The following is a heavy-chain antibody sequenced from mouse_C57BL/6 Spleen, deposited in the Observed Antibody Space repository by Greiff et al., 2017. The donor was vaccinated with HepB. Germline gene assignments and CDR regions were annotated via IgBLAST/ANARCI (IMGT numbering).Heavy chain of an antibody. CDR1: GFTFSSYG. D-gene: IGHD4-1*01. CDR2: ISSGGSYT. J-gene: IGHJ3*01. V-gene: IGHV5-6*01. CDR3: AREPGTGFAY. Sequence: EVKLVESGGDLVKPGGSLKLSCAASGFTFSSYGMSWVRQTPDKRLEWVATISSGGSYTYYPDSVKGRFTISRDNAKNTLYLQMSSLKSEDTAMYYCAREPGTGFAYWGQGTLVTVSA.